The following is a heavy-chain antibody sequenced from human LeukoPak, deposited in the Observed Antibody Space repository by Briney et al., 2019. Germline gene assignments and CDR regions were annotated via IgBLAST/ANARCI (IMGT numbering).Heavy chain of an antibody. CDR2: IYSSGST. CDR3: ARGARGSDY. Sequence: SETLSLTCTASGASITSYYWTWFRQPPGKGLEWIGHIYSSGSTNYNPSLKSRVTISVDTSKNQFSLKLSSVTAADTAVYYCARGARGSDYWGQGTLVTVSS. CDR1: GASITSYY. D-gene: IGHD1-26*01. V-gene: IGHV4-59*01. J-gene: IGHJ4*02.